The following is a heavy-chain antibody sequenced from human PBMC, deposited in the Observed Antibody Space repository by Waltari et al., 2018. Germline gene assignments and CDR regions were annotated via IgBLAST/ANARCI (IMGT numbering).Heavy chain of an antibody. J-gene: IGHJ4*02. D-gene: IGHD3-10*01. Sequence: EVQLVESGGALVQPGRSLRLSCAASGFTFDDYAMHCVRPAPGKGLEWVSGISWNSGSIGYADSVKGRFTISRDNAKNSLYLQMNSLRAEETALYYCAKAVLWFGEAPFDYWGQGTLVTVSS. CDR1: GFTFDDYA. V-gene: IGHV3-9*01. CDR2: ISWNSGSI. CDR3: AKAVLWFGEAPFDY.